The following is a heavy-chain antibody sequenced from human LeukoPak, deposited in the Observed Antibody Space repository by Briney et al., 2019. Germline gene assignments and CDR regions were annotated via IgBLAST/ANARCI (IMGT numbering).Heavy chain of an antibody. CDR3: ARGDYGGGFDY. Sequence: ASVTVSCMASGYTFTSYGITWVRQAPGQGLEWMGWISSYNGDTKYAQKVQGRVTVTTDTSTSTAYMELRSLSLDDTAVYYCARGDYGGGFDYWGQGTLVTVSS. CDR1: GYTFTSYG. J-gene: IGHJ4*02. V-gene: IGHV1-18*01. D-gene: IGHD4-23*01. CDR2: ISSYNGDT.